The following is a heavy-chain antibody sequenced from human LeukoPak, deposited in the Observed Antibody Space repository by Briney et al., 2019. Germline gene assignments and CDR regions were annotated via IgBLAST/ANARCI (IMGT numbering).Heavy chain of an antibody. CDR2: IRYDGSNK. V-gene: IGHV3-30*02. J-gene: IGHJ6*02. CDR3: ASIFSSSWYIDYYYYYGMDV. CDR1: GFTFSTYA. D-gene: IGHD6-13*01. Sequence: PGGSLRLSCAASGFTFSTYAMNWVRQAPGKGLEWVAFIRYDGSNKYYADPVKGRFTISRDNSKNTLYLQMNSLRAEDTAVYYCASIFSSSWYIDYYYYYGMDVWGQGTTVTVSS.